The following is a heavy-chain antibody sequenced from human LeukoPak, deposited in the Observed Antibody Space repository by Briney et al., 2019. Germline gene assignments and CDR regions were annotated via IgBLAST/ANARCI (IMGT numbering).Heavy chain of an antibody. Sequence: GGSLRLSCAASGFTFSNYWITWVRQAPGRGLEWVAFIRYDGSSKYYADSVKGRFTISRDNSKNTLFLQMNCLRAEDTALYYCAKTYYDFWSGPWPFDPWGQGTLVTVSS. V-gene: IGHV3-30*02. D-gene: IGHD3-3*01. CDR3: AKTYYDFWSGPWPFDP. CDR1: GFTFSNYW. CDR2: IRYDGSSK. J-gene: IGHJ5*02.